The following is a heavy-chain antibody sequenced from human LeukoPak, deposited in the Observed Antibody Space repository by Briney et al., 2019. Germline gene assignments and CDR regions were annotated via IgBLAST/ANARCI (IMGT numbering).Heavy chain of an antibody. J-gene: IGHJ4*02. V-gene: IGHV4-59*08. D-gene: IGHD5-12*01. CDR2: IYYSGST. CDR3: ARHEGLGGYDFFRRGGYYFDY. CDR1: GGFISSYY. Sequence: SETLSLTCTVSGGFISSYYWSWIRQPPGKGLEWIGYIYYSGSTNYNPYLKSRVTISVDTSKNQFSLKLSSVTAADTAVYYCARHEGLGGYDFFRRGGYYFDYWGQGTLVTVSS.